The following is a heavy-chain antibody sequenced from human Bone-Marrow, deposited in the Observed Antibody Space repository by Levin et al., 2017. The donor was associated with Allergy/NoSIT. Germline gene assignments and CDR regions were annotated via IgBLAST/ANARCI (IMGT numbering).Heavy chain of an antibody. J-gene: IGHJ4*02. D-gene: IGHD1-14*01. CDR3: ARIGIYRYFDY. CDR1: GGSIRSYY. V-gene: IGHV4-4*07. Sequence: SQTLSLTCTVSGGSIRSYYWSWLRQPAGKGLEWIGRIFPSGTTSYNPSLKSRVTMSVDTSKNHFSLNLNSVTAADTAVYYCARIGIYRYFDYWGQGTLVTVSS. CDR2: IFPSGTT.